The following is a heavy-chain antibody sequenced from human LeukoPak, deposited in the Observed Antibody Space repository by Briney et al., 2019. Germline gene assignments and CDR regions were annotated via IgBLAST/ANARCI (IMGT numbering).Heavy chain of an antibody. D-gene: IGHD1-20*01. CDR1: GFTLSSYA. CDR2: ISYDGSNK. J-gene: IGHJ4*02. Sequence: HPGGSLRLSCAASGFTLSSYAMHWVRQAPGKGLEWVAVISYDGSNKYYADSVKGRFTISRDNSKNTLYLQMNSLRAEDTAVYYCAKDHNWNDVNWYFDYWGQGTLVTVSS. CDR3: AKDHNWNDVNWYFDY. V-gene: IGHV3-30*04.